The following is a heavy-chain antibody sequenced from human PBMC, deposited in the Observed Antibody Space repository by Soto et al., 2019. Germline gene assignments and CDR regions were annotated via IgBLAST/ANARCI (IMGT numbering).Heavy chain of an antibody. V-gene: IGHV1-2*02. J-gene: IGHJ5*02. CDR3: ARVHYDSSGSFDP. D-gene: IGHD3-22*01. CDR1: VYTFTDYY. CDR2: VNPKSGGK. Sequence: ASVKVSFKDSVYTFTDYYIHWFRQAPGQGLEWMGWVNPKSGGKNYSQKFQGRVTMTRDTSTSTVYMELSSLRPEDTAVYYCARVHYDSSGSFDPCGQGTLVTVYS.